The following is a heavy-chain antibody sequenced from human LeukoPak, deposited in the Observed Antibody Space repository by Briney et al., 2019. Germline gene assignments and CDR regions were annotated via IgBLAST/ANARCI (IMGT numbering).Heavy chain of an antibody. CDR3: TRGPIQVWLYYGMDV. CDR2: IRSKAYGGTT. Sequence: SGGSLRLSCTASGFTFGDHAMSWVRQAPGKGLEWVGFIRSKAYGGTTEYAASVKGRFIISRDDSKSIAYLQMSSLKTGDTAVYYCTRGPIQVWLYYGMDVWGQGTTVIVSS. D-gene: IGHD5-18*01. CDR1: GFTFGDHA. V-gene: IGHV3-49*04. J-gene: IGHJ6*02.